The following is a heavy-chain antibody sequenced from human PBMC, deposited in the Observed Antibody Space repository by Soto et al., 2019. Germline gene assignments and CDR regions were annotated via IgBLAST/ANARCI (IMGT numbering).Heavy chain of an antibody. V-gene: IGHV4-34*01. CDR2: INHSGST. CDR3: ARMCQGANDY. J-gene: IGHJ4*02. CDR1: GGSFSGYY. Sequence: SETLSLTCAVYGGSFSGYYWSWIRQPPGKGLEWIGEINHSGSTNYNPSLKSRVTISVDTSKNQFSLKLSSVTAADTAVYYCARMCQGANDYWGQGTLVTVSS.